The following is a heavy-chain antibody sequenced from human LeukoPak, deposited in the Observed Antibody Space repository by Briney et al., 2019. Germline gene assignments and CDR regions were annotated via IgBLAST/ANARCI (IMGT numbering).Heavy chain of an antibody. V-gene: IGHV4-4*07. CDR1: GGSISSYY. Sequence: SETLSLTCTVSGGSISSYYCSWIRQPAGKGLEWIGRIYTSGSTNYNPSLKSRVTMSVDTSKNQFSLKLSSVTAADTAVYYCARGPSSYGDPEYYFDCWGQGTLVTVSS. J-gene: IGHJ4*02. D-gene: IGHD4-17*01. CDR2: IYTSGST. CDR3: ARGPSSYGDPEYYFDC.